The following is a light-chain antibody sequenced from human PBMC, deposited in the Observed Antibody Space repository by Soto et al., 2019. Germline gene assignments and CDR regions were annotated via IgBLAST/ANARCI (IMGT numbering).Light chain of an antibody. CDR3: QQYNKWPLT. CDR1: RRLTAN. Sequence: EIVMTQSPATCLGLKGEEAPFSGGPRRRLTANLAWYHQKPGQAPRLLIYGASTRATGVPARFSGSGSGTEFTLTISSLQSEDFAVFYCQQYNKWPLTFGGGTKVELK. V-gene: IGKV3-15*01. J-gene: IGKJ4*01. CDR2: GAS.